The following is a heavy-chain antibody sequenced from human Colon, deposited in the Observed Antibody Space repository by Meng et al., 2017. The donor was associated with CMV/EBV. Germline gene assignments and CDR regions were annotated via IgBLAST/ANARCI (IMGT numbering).Heavy chain of an antibody. D-gene: IGHD4/OR15-4a*01. Sequence: ASVKVSCKASGYSFNTYDITWARQAPGQGLEWMGWISTSSGSTIYAQKFQGRVTMTTDTSTSTAFMEMRSLTFDDTAIYYCARGAQTLDYWGQGSLVTVSS. CDR1: GYSFNTYD. V-gene: IGHV1-18*04. CDR2: ISTSSGST. CDR3: ARGAQTLDY. J-gene: IGHJ4*02.